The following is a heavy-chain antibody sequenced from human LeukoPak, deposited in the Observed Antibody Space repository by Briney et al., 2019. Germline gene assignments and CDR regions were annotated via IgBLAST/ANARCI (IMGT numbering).Heavy chain of an antibody. J-gene: IGHJ4*02. CDR1: GGTFSSYA. CDR3: ARGADHLTYYDYVWGSYRYTYFDY. V-gene: IGHV1-69*05. CDR2: IIPIFGTA. D-gene: IGHD3-16*02. Sequence: GASVKVSXKASGGTFSSYAISWVRQAPGQGLEWMGGIIPIFGTANYAQKFQGRVTITTDASTSTAYMELSSLRSEDTAVYYCARGADHLTYYDYVWGSYRYTYFDYWGQGTLVTVSS.